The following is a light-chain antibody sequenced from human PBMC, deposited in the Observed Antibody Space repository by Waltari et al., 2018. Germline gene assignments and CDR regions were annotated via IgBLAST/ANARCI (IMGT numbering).Light chain of an antibody. J-gene: IGKJ4*01. V-gene: IGKV1-5*03. CDR2: KAS. Sequence: DIQMTQSPSTLSASVGDRVTITCRASQSINIWLAWYQQKPGKAPRILIYKASGLESGVPSRFSGSGGGTEFTLSISSLQPDDFATYYGQQYNSWPLNFGGGTKVEI. CDR1: QSINIW. CDR3: QQYNSWPLN.